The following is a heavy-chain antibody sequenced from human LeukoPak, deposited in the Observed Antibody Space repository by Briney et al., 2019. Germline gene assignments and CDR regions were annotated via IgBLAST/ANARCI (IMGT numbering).Heavy chain of an antibody. CDR2: IYSGGSS. CDR3: ATRPDGNDVPYFDY. Sequence: GGSLRLSCAASGLTVGFKCMSWVRQAPGKGLEWVSIIYSGGSSYYADSVKGRFTVSRDTSKNTLYLQMNSLRAEDTAIYYCATRPDGNDVPYFDYWGQGTLVTVSS. D-gene: IGHD5-12*01. J-gene: IGHJ4*02. CDR1: GLTVGFKC. V-gene: IGHV3-66*01.